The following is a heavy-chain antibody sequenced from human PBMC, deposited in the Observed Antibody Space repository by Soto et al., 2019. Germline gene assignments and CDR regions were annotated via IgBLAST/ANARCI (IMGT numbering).Heavy chain of an antibody. J-gene: IGHJ1*01. CDR2: INPSGGST. CDR1: GYTFTSYY. Sequence: QVQLVQSGAEVKKPGASVKVSCKASGYTFTSYYMHWVRQAPGQGLEWMGIINPSGGSTSYAQKFQGRVTMTRDTSTSTVYMELSSLRSEDTAVYYCARSLGPRGYYDSSGYYHTETPRGLQHWGQGTLVTVSS. V-gene: IGHV1-46*01. CDR3: ARSLGPRGYYDSSGYYHTETPRGLQH. D-gene: IGHD3-22*01.